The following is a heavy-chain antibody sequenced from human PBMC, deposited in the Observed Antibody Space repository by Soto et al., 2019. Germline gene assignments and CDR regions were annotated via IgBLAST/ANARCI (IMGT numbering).Heavy chain of an antibody. J-gene: IGHJ5*02. CDR3: AREGSFMRPTGWFEP. V-gene: IGHV4-38-2*02. CDR2: VYHSGAT. Sequence: PSETLSLTCTVSGYSMTSGFYWAWIRQPPGKGLEWIGSVYHSGATYYNSSLQDRVSISVDTSKNHFSLKLISVTAADTGTYYCAREGSFMRPTGWFEPWGQGAQVTVSS. CDR1: GYSMTSGFY. D-gene: IGHD6-19*01.